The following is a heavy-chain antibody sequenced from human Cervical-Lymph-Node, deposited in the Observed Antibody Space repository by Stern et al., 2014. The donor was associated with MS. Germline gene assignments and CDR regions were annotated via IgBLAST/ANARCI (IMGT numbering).Heavy chain of an antibody. CDR3: SRGVDFDEYWTSESSRVY. D-gene: IGHD2-8*02. V-gene: IGHV3-21*01. Sequence: VQLLQPGGGLVKPGGSLRLSCAASGLTFSRYSMNWVRQAPGKGLEWVSTISRSSGYIYYADSVKGRFTVSRDNANNSLHLQMNSLRAEDTAVYYCSRGVDFDEYWTSESSRVYLGLGTLVTVSS. CDR1: GLTFSRYS. CDR2: ISRSSGYI. J-gene: IGHJ4*02.